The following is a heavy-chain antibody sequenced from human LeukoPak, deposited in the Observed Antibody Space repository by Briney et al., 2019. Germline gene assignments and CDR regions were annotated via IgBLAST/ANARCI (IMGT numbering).Heavy chain of an antibody. Sequence: GESLRISCEGSGYTFSSYWIGWVRQMPGKGLEWMGIIYPGDSDTRYSPSLQGQVTISVDTSIGTVYLQWSSLKASDTAIYYCARQNDFRLDYWGQGTLVTVSS. D-gene: IGHD3-3*01. J-gene: IGHJ4*02. CDR2: IYPGDSDT. V-gene: IGHV5-51*01. CDR3: ARQNDFRLDY. CDR1: GYTFSSYW.